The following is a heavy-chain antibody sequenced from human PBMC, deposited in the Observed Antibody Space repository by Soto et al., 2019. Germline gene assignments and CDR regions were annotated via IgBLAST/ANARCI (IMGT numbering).Heavy chain of an antibody. Sequence: GGSLRLSCAASGFTFDDYAMHWVRQAPGKGLEWVSGISGSGGSTYYADSVKGRFTISRDNSKNTLYLQMNSLRAEDTAVYYCAKYNWNDLKAFDIWGQGTMVTVSS. CDR3: AKYNWNDLKAFDI. J-gene: IGHJ3*02. V-gene: IGHV3-23*01. CDR1: GFTFDDYA. D-gene: IGHD1-1*01. CDR2: ISGSGGST.